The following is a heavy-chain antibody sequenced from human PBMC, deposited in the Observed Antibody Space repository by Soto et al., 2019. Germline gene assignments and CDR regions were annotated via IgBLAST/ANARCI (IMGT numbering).Heavy chain of an antibody. J-gene: IGHJ4*02. CDR1: GFTFSSYS. D-gene: IGHD3-10*01. Sequence: GRSLRLSCAASGFTFSSYSMNWVRQAPGKGLEWVSYISSSSSTIYYADSVKGRFTISRDNAKNSLYLQMNSLRAEDTAVYYCARDSRRGAPGGSYWGQGTLVTVSS. V-gene: IGHV3-48*01. CDR3: ARDSRRGAPGGSY. CDR2: ISSSSSTI.